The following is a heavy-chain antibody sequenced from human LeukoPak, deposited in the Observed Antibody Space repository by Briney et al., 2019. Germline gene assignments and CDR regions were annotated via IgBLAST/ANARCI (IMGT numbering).Heavy chain of an antibody. CDR1: GGSVSSYY. D-gene: IGHD6-19*01. Sequence: SGTLSLTCTVSGGSVSSYYWSWIRQPPGKGLEWIGYIYYSGSTNYNPSLKSRVTISVDTSKNQFSLKLSSVTAADTAVYYCARLIGSSGWYTYKTDAFDIWGQGTMVTVPS. CDR3: ARLIGSSGWYTYKTDAFDI. CDR2: IYYSGST. V-gene: IGHV4-59*08. J-gene: IGHJ3*02.